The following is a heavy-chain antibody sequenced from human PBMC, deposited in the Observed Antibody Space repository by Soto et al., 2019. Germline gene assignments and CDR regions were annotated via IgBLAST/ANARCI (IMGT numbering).Heavy chain of an antibody. J-gene: IGHJ5*02. CDR2: IYYSGST. CDR1: GGSISSGGYY. V-gene: IGHV4-31*03. Sequence: PSETLSLTCTVSGGSISSGGYYWSWIRQHPEKGLEWIGYIYYSGSTYYNPSLKSRVTISVDTSKNQFSLKLSSVTAADTAVYYCARAITMIVVVIPNWFDPWGQGTLVTVSS. CDR3: ARAITMIVVVIPNWFDP. D-gene: IGHD3-22*01.